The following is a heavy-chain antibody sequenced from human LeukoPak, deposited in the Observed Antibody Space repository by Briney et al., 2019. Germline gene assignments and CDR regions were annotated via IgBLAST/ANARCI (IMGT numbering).Heavy chain of an antibody. D-gene: IGHD2-2*01. Sequence: SETLSLTCTVSGGSISSYYWSWIRQPPGKGLEWIGYIYYSGSTNYNPSLKSRVTISVDTSKNQFSLKLSSATAADTAVYYCARHLSLVSPVDYWGQGTLVTVSS. CDR2: IYYSGST. CDR3: ARHLSLVSPVDY. J-gene: IGHJ4*02. CDR1: GGSISSYY. V-gene: IGHV4-59*08.